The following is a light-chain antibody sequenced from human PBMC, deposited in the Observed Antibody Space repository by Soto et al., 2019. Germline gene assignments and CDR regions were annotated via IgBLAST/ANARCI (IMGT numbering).Light chain of an antibody. V-gene: IGLV1-44*01. Sequence: QAVVTQPPSASGTAGQRVTISCSGSRSNIGSKSVNWYQQLPGTAPKLLMYSNNQRPSGVPDRFSGSKSGTSASLAISGLQSEDEGDYYCAAWDDSLTVVVFGGGTKVTVL. J-gene: IGLJ2*01. CDR1: RSNIGSKS. CDR2: SNN. CDR3: AAWDDSLTVVV.